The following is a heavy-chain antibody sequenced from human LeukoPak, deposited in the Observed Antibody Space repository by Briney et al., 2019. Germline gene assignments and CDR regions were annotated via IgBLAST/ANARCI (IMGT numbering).Heavy chain of an antibody. CDR1: GFTLSSYG. Sequence: GGSLRLSCAASGFTLSSYGMHWVLQAPGKGLEWVAVIWYDGSNKYYADSVKGRFTISRDNSKNTLYLQMNSLRAEDTAVYYCARDLPSAGAFDIWGQGTMVTVSS. CDR3: ARDLPSAGAFDI. D-gene: IGHD3-10*01. J-gene: IGHJ3*02. CDR2: IWYDGSNK. V-gene: IGHV3-33*01.